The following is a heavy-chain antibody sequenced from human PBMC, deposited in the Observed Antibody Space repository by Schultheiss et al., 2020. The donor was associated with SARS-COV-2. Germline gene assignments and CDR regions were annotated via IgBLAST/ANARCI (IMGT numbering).Heavy chain of an antibody. CDR1: GFTFSSYA. V-gene: IGHV3-15*07. J-gene: IGHJ4*02. CDR3: TTLGTIFGENPDY. Sequence: GESLKISCAASGFTFSSYAMHWVRQAPGKGLEWVGRIKSKTDGGTTDYAAPVKGRFTISRDDSKNTLYLQMNSLKTEDTAVYYCTTLGTIFGENPDYWGQGTLVTVSS. CDR2: IKSKTDGGTT. D-gene: IGHD3-3*01.